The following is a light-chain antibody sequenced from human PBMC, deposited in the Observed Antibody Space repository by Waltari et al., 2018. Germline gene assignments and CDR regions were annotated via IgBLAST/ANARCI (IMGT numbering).Light chain of an antibody. V-gene: IGLV3-19*01. CDR2: GND. Sequence: SSELTQDPAVSVALGQTVRITCQGDTLSDDYPHWYQQKPGQAPLLVIYGNDNRPSGIPDRFSGSRSENTGALTITGVQAEDEADYYCNSRDSSGTRVLFGGGTKLTVL. CDR3: NSRDSSGTRVL. J-gene: IGLJ2*01. CDR1: TLSDDY.